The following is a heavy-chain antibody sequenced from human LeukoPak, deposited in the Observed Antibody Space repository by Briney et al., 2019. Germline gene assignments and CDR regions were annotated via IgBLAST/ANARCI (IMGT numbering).Heavy chain of an antibody. V-gene: IGHV3-23*01. CDR3: AKDLAFTAGKEY. CDR1: RFTFSVHA. Sequence: GGSLRLSCAASRFTFSVHAMSWVRQAPGKGLEWVSGISGSGGGTNYVDSVKGRFTVSRDNSKNTLYLQMNSLRAEDTAVYYCAKDLAFTAGKEYWGQGTLVTVSS. D-gene: IGHD2-15*01. J-gene: IGHJ4*02. CDR2: ISGSGGGT.